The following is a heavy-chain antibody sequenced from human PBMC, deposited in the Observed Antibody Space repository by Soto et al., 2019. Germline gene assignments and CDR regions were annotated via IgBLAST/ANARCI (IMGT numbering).Heavy chain of an antibody. D-gene: IGHD3-3*01. V-gene: IGHV1-69*04. CDR2: IIPILGIA. CDR3: ARDARNDFWSGYYLTSEGDAFDI. Sequence: SVKVSCKASGGTFSSYTISWVRQAPGQGLEWMGRIIPILGIANYAQKFQGRVTITADTSISTAYMELSRLRSDDTAVYYCARDARNDFWSGYYLTSEGDAFDIWGQGTMVTVSS. CDR1: GGTFSSYT. J-gene: IGHJ3*02.